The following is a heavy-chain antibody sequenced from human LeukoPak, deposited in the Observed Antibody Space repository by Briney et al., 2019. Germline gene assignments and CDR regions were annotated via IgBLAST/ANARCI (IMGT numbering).Heavy chain of an antibody. CDR3: ARVVDTAMANYYYYYYMDV. J-gene: IGHJ6*03. CDR1: GYSITSAYY. Sequence: PSETLSLTCTVSGYSITSAYYWGWIRQPPGKGLEWIGSFFLKGSTYYNPSLKSRVTISVDTSKNQFSLKLSSVTAADTAVYYCARVVDTAMANYYYYYYMDVWGQGTMVTVSS. D-gene: IGHD5-18*01. CDR2: FFLKGST. V-gene: IGHV4-38-2*02.